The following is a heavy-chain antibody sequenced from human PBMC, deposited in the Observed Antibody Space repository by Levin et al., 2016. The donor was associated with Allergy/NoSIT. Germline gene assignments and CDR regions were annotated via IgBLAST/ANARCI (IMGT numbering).Heavy chain of an antibody. J-gene: IGHJ6*03. V-gene: IGHV4-31*02. CDR2: IYYSGST. CDR3: ARAGCSTSCYGFYYYYYMDV. Sequence: PGKGLEWIGYIYYSGSTYYNPSLKSRVTISVDTSKNQFSLKLSSVTAADTAVYYCARAGCSTSCYGFYYYYYMDVWGKGTTVTVSS. D-gene: IGHD2-2*01.